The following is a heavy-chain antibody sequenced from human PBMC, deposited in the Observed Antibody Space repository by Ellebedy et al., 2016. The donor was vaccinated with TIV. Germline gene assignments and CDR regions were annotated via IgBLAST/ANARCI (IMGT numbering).Heavy chain of an antibody. J-gene: IGHJ4*02. V-gene: IGHV4-39*07. Sequence: SETLSLXCTVSGGSISSSSYYWGWIRQPPGKGLEWIGSIYYSGSTYYNPSLKSRVTISVDTSKNQFSLKLSSVTAADTAVYYCARGPGGDLSYWGQGTLVTVSS. D-gene: IGHD2-21*02. CDR1: GGSISSSSYY. CDR3: ARGPGGDLSY. CDR2: IYYSGST.